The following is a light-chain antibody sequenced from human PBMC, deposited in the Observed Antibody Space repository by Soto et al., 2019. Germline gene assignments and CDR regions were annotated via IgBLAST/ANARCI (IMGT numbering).Light chain of an antibody. Sequence: SYELTQPLSVSVALGQTARITCGGNNIGSKNVHWYQQKPGQDTVLVIYRDSNRPSGIPERFSGSNSGNTATLTISRAQAGDEADYYCQVWDSSTARVFGGGTKLTVL. CDR1: NIGSKN. CDR2: RDS. CDR3: QVWDSSTARV. V-gene: IGLV3-9*01. J-gene: IGLJ3*02.